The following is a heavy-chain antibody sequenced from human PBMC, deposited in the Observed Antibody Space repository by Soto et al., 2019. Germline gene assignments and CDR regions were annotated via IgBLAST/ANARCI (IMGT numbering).Heavy chain of an antibody. CDR3: AKGDNLGPKTGYAFDP. D-gene: IGHD5-12*01. CDR1: GDSVSSNTAS. V-gene: IGHV6-1*01. J-gene: IGHJ5*02. CDR2: TYFRSKWYN. Sequence: PSQTLSLTCAISGDSVSSNTASWNWIRQSPSRGLEWLGRTYFRSKWYNDYAVSVKSRIIINPDTSNNQFSLQLNSVTPEDTAVYCCAKGDNLGPKTGYAFDPWGQGIRVTVSS.